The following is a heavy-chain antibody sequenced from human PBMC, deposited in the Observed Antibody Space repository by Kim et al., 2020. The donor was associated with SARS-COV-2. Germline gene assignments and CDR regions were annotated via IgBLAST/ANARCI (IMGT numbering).Heavy chain of an antibody. CDR2: INGDGRVT. J-gene: IGHJ4*02. Sequence: GGSLRLSCAASGFPFKNNGMHWVRQAPGRGLEWVAGINGDGRVTVYADSVKGRFTISRDNSNNTLYLQMNSLGADDTAIYYCAKRWFGTDLSYFDYWAQG. CDR3: AKRWFGTDLSYFDY. V-gene: IGHV3-23*01. D-gene: IGHD2-15*01. CDR1: GFPFKNNG.